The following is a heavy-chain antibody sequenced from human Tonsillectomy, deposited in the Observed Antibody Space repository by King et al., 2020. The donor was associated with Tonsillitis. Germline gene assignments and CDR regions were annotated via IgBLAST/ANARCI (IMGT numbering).Heavy chain of an antibody. CDR2: VSSDGSNK. D-gene: IGHD6-13*01. Sequence: QLVQSGGGVVQPGRSLTLSCAASGFTFNAYGLHWVRQAPGKGLEWVAVVSSDGSNKYYVESVKGRFTISRDNSENTLYLQMNSLRPEDTAVYYCAKDNYGGSSWYFFDSWGQGTLVTVSS. V-gene: IGHV3-30*18. CDR3: AKDNYGGSSWYFFDS. J-gene: IGHJ4*02. CDR1: GFTFNAYG.